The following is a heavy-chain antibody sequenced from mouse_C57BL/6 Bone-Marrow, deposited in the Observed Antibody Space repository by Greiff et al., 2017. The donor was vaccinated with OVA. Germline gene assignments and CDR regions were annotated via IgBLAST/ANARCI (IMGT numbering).Heavy chain of an antibody. CDR2: IYYSGTI. D-gene: IGHD1-1*01. Sequence: EVQLVESGPGLVKPSQTVFLTCTVTGISITTGNYRWSWIRQFPGNKLEWIGYIYYSGTITYNPSLTSRTTITRDTPKNQFFLEMNSLTAEDTATYYGARESLYYGSSLFAYWGQGTLVTVSA. CDR3: ARESLYYGSSLFAY. V-gene: IGHV3-5*01. J-gene: IGHJ3*01. CDR1: GISITTGNYR.